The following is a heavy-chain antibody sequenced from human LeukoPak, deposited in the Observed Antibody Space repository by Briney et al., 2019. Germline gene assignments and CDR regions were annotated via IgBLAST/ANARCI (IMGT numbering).Heavy chain of an antibody. D-gene: IGHD3-22*01. Sequence: GASVKVSCKASGYTFTSYGISWVRQAPGQGLEWMGWISAYNGNTNYAQKLQGRVTMTTDTSTSTAYMELSSLRSEDTAVYYCATETYYYDSSGYLIWGQGTMVTVSS. CDR1: GYTFTSYG. CDR2: ISAYNGNT. V-gene: IGHV1-18*01. J-gene: IGHJ3*02. CDR3: ATETYYYDSSGYLI.